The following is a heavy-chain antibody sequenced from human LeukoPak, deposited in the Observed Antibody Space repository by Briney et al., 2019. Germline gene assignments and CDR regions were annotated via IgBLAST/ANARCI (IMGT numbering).Heavy chain of an antibody. D-gene: IGHD6-13*01. CDR2: IEPGGAEK. Sequence: GGSLRLSCAASKFTFSTYWMCWVRQAPGKGLEWVANIEPGGAEKYYVDSVKGRFTISRDNAKNSPYLEMSGLRAEDTAMYYCARGNIPGAGRFDPWGQGTLVTVSS. CDR3: ARGNIPGAGRFDP. CDR1: KFTFSTYW. V-gene: IGHV3-7*01. J-gene: IGHJ5*02.